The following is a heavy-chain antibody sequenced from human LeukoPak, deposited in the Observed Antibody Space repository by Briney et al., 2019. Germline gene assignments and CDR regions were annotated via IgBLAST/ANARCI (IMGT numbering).Heavy chain of an antibody. CDR3: ARDAKRWGSATFDY. CDR2: IKQDGSEK. Sequence: GGSLRLSCAASGFTFTSYWMSWVRQAPGKGLEWVANIKQDGSEKYYVDSVKGRFTISRDNAKNSLYLQLNSLRAEDMAVYYCARDAKRWGSATFDYWGQGTLVTVSS. J-gene: IGHJ4*02. V-gene: IGHV3-7*01. CDR1: GFTFTSYW. D-gene: IGHD3-10*01.